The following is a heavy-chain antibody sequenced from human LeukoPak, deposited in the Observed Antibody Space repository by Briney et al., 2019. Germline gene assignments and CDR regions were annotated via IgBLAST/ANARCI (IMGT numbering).Heavy chain of an antibody. CDR3: VRGALPGDNWYFDL. V-gene: IGHV3-13*01. CDR2: FGSAGDT. J-gene: IGHJ2*01. Sequence: SGGSLRLSCATSGFPFSAYDMHWVRQAPGKGLEWVSAFGSAGDTYYPGAVRGRFTISRDYAKNSLYLQVNSLRAGDTAVYFCVRGALPGDNWYFDLWGRGTLVTV. CDR1: GFPFSAYD.